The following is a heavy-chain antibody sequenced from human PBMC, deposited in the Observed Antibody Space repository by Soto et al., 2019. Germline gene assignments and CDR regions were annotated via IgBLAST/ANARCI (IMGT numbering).Heavy chain of an antibody. J-gene: IGHJ6*02. CDR3: TIGGYDLIYYFGMDV. D-gene: IGHD5-12*01. Sequence: EVQLIESGGGWVQPGTSLRVSCAASGFTFHEYAMHWVRQAPGKGLEWVSDISSDGDTIAYADSVQGRFTVFRDNAKNSLYLQMNSLRAEDTALYYCTIGGYDLIYYFGMDVWGQGTTVSVSS. CDR1: GFTFHEYA. CDR2: ISSDGDTI. V-gene: IGHV3-9*01.